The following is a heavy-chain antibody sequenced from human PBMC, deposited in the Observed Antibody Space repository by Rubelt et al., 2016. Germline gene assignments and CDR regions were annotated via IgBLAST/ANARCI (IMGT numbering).Heavy chain of an antibody. V-gene: IGHV4-34*01. Sequence: QVQLQQWGAGLLKPSETLSLTCAVYGGSFSGYYWSWIRQPPGKGLEWIGEINHSGSTNYNPSLKSRVTISVDTSKNQFSLKLSSVTAADTAVYYCASVQVVPAAIRVEGDAFDIWGQGTMVTVSS. CDR3: ASVQVVPAAIRVEGDAFDI. CDR2: INHSGST. D-gene: IGHD2-2*02. J-gene: IGHJ3*02. CDR1: GGSFSGYY.